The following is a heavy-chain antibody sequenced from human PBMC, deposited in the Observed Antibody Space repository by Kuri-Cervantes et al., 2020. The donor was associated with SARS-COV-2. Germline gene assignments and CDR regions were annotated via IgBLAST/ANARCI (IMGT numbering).Heavy chain of an antibody. J-gene: IGHJ3*02. D-gene: IGHD3-9*01. Sequence: ASVKVSCKASGYTFTSYAMNWVRQAPGQGLEWMGWINTNTGNPTYAQGFTGRFVFSLDTSVSTAYLQISSLKAEDTAVYYCARTAPRPYYDILTGYSRVGAFDIWGQGTMVTVSS. CDR3: ARTAPRPYYDILTGYSRVGAFDI. CDR1: GYTFTSYA. V-gene: IGHV7-4-1*02. CDR2: INTNTGNP.